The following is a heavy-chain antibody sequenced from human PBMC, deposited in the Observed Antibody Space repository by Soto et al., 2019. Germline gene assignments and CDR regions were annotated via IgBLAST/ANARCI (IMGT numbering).Heavy chain of an antibody. D-gene: IGHD6-6*01. CDR3: ARQVADSSSPLDY. V-gene: IGHV3-30-3*01. CDR1: GFTFSSYA. Sequence: QVQLVESGGGVVQPGRSLRLSCAASGFTFSSYAMHWVRQAPGKGLEWVAVISYDGSNKYYADSVKGRFTISRDNSKNTLYLRMNSLRAEEPAVYYCARQVADSSSPLDYWGQGTLVTVSS. J-gene: IGHJ4*02. CDR2: ISYDGSNK.